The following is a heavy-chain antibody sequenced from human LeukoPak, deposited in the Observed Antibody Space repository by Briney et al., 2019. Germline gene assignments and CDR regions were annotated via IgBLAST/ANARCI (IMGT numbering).Heavy chain of an antibody. Sequence: GASVKVSCKTSGYTFTSYYMHWVRQAPGQGLEWMGWVNPTSGGTNYAQKFQGRVTMTRDTSISTAYMELSKLRSDDTAVYYCARVYYYYDSSGILTLYFDYWGQRTLVTVSS. J-gene: IGHJ4*02. CDR3: ARVYYYYDSSGILTLYFDY. V-gene: IGHV1-2*02. D-gene: IGHD3-22*01. CDR2: VNPTSGGT. CDR1: GYTFTSYY.